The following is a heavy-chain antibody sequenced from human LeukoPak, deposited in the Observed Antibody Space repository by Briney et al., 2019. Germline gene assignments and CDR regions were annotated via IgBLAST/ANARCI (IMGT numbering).Heavy chain of an antibody. D-gene: IGHD3-9*01. V-gene: IGHV3-21*01. Sequence: PGGSLRLSCAASGFTFSSYSMNWVRQAPGKGLEWVSSISSSSSYIYYADSVKGRFTISRDNAKNSLYLQVNSLRTEDTAVYYCARDDFLTGYGDYYYGMDVWGQGTTVTVSS. CDR2: ISSSSSYI. CDR3: ARDDFLTGYGDYYYGMDV. CDR1: GFTFSSYS. J-gene: IGHJ6*02.